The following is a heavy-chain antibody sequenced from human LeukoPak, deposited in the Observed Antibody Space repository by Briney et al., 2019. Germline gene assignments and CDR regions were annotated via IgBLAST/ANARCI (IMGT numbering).Heavy chain of an antibody. D-gene: IGHD5-18*01. CDR2: INPNSGGT. J-gene: IGHJ3*02. Sequence: ASVKVSCKASGYTFTGYYMHWVRQAPGQGLEWMGWINPNSGGTNYAQEFQGRVTMTRDTSISTAYMELSRLRSDDTAVYYCAVGYSYGYLTAFDIWGQGTMVTVSS. CDR1: GYTFTGYY. V-gene: IGHV1-2*02. CDR3: AVGYSYGYLTAFDI.